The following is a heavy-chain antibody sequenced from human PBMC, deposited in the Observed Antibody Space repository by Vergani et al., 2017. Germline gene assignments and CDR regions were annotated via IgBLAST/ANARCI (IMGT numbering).Heavy chain of an antibody. D-gene: IGHD4-11*01. Sequence: EVQLVESGGGLVKPGGSLRLSCAASGFTVSSNYMSWVRQAPGKGLEWVSVIYSGGSTYYADSVKGRFTISRDNSKNTLYLQMNSLRAEDTAVYYCARDTTTVTTSWFDPWGQGTLVTVSS. V-gene: IGHV3-66*02. CDR3: ARDTTTVTTSWFDP. CDR1: GFTVSSNY. J-gene: IGHJ5*02. CDR2: IYSGGST.